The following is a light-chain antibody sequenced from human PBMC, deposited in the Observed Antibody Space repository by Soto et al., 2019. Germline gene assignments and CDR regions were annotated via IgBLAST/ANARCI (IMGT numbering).Light chain of an antibody. CDR3: QQYNAWPLT. Sequence: EIVMTQSPATLSVSPGERATLSCRASQSVGSHLAWYRQKPGQAPRLLIYGASTRATGIPASFSGSGSGTEFTLTINSLQSEDFAVYYCQQYNAWPLTFGQGTKVDIK. V-gene: IGKV3-15*01. J-gene: IGKJ1*01. CDR2: GAS. CDR1: QSVGSH.